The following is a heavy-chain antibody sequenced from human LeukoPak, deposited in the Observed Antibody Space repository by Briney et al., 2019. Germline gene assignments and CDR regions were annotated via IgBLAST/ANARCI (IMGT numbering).Heavy chain of an antibody. CDR2: IYPGDSYT. CDR3: ARRSTTGTTSYFDY. Sequence: GESLKISCKGSGYSFTSYWNGWGRQMPGKGLEVMGIIYPGDSYTRYSPSFQGQVTISADKSISTAYLQWSSLKASDTAMYYCARRSTTGTTSYFDYWGQGTLVTVSS. CDR1: GYSFTSYW. J-gene: IGHJ4*02. D-gene: IGHD1-1*01. V-gene: IGHV5-51*01.